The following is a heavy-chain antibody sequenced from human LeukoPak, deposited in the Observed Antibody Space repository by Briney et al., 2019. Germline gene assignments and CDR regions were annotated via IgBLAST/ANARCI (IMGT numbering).Heavy chain of an antibody. Sequence: PGGSLRLSCAASGFTFSSYGMHWVRQAPGKGLEWVAFIRYDGSNKYYADSVKGRFTISRDNSKNTLYLQMNSLRAEDTAVYYCAKEAGYSYALGYWGQGTLVTVSS. J-gene: IGHJ4*02. D-gene: IGHD5-18*01. V-gene: IGHV3-30*02. CDR2: IRYDGSNK. CDR1: GFTFSSYG. CDR3: AKEAGYSYALGY.